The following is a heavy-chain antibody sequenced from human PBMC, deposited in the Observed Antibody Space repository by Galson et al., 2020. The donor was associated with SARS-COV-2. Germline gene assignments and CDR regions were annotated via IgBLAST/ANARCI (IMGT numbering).Heavy chain of an antibody. CDR3: ARAGSGSYYHGMDV. V-gene: IGHV3-30*04. D-gene: IGHD1-26*01. Sequence: GGSMRLSCAASGFTFSSYAMHWVRQAPGKGLEWVAAISYDGNKKYYADSVKGRFTISRDNSKNTLYLQMNSLRAEDTAVYYCARAGSGSYYHGMDVWGQGTTVTVSS. J-gene: IGHJ6*02. CDR2: ISYDGNKK. CDR1: GFTFSSYA.